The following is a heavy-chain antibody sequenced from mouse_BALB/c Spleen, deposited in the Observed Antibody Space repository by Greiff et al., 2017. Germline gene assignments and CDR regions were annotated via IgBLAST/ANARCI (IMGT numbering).Heavy chain of an antibody. J-gene: IGHJ1*01. CDR3: ARSHYYGSSYWYFDV. D-gene: IGHD1-1*01. CDR2: IDPYNGGT. CDR1: GYAFTSYN. V-gene: IGHV1S135*01. Sequence: VQLKQSGPELVKPGASVKVSCKASGYAFTSYNMYWVKQSHGKSLEWIGYIDPYNGGTSYNQKFKGKATLTVDKSSSTAYMHLNSLTSEDSAVYYCARSHYYGSSYWYFDVWGAGTTVTVSS.